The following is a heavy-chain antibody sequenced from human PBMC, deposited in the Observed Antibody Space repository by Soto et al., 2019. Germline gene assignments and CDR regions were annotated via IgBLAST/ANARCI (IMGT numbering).Heavy chain of an antibody. V-gene: IGHV3-33*01. J-gene: IGHJ4*02. CDR3: AREEGKIAARHVYDY. D-gene: IGHD6-6*01. CDR1: GFTFSSYG. CDR2: IWYDGSNK. Sequence: GGSLRLSCAASGFTFSSYGMHWVRQAPGKGLEWVAVIWYDGSNKYYADSVKGRFTISRDNSKNTLYLQMNRLRAEDTAVYYCAREEGKIAARHVYDYWGQGTLVTVSS.